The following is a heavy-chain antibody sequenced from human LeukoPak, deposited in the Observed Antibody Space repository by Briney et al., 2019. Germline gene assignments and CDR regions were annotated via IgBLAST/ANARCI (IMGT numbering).Heavy chain of an antibody. CDR1: GGSISSYY. D-gene: IGHD3-22*01. CDR2: VYYSGST. Sequence: SETLSLTCTVSGGSISSYYWSWIRQPPGKGLEWIGYVYYSGSTNYNPSLNSRVTISVETPKKQFSLKLSSVTAADMAVYFCASDYYDSSGYYYWGQGTLVTVSS. V-gene: IGHV4-59*08. CDR3: ASDYYDSSGYYY. J-gene: IGHJ4*02.